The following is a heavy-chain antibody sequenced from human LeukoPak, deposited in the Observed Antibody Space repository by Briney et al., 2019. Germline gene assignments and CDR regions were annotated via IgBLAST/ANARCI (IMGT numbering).Heavy chain of an antibody. Sequence: SETRSLTCAVYGGSFSVYYGSWIRQPPGKGLEWIGEINHSGSTTYNRSLKRRVTISVATSQNQFSLKLSSWTAADTPGYYCGGVVRGARYYYYYYGMDVWGQATTVTVSS. D-gene: IGHD3-10*01. CDR3: GGVVRGARYYYYYYGMDV. J-gene: IGHJ6*02. CDR2: INHSGST. V-gene: IGHV4-34*01. CDR1: GGSFSVYY.